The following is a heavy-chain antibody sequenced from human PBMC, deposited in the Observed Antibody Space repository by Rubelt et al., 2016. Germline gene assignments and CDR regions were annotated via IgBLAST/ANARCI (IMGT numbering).Heavy chain of an antibody. CDR1: GGSISSRSYY. CDR3: ARHDTGGFLFDF. CDR2: IYHSGST. V-gene: IGHV4-39*07. D-gene: IGHD7-27*01. Sequence: QLQLQESGPGLVKPSETLSLTCTVSGGSISSRSYYWGWIRQPPGKGLEWIGSIYHSGSTYYKPSLKSRVAISVDTSKNQFTLKLTALIAADTAVYYGARHDTGGFLFDFWGQGTPVTVSS. J-gene: IGHJ4*02.